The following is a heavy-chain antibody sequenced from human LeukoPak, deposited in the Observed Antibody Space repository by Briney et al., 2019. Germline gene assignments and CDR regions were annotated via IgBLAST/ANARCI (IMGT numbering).Heavy chain of an antibody. D-gene: IGHD1-7*01. CDR2: INHSGST. V-gene: IGHV4-61*01. CDR3: ARTRRTTPYYYYYGMDV. Sequence: SETLSLTCTVSGGSVSSGSYYWSWIRQPPGKGLEWIGEINHSGSTNYNPSLKSRVIISVDTSKNQFSLKLSSVTAADTAVYYCARTRRTTPYYYYYGMDVWGQGTTVTVSS. CDR1: GGSVSSGSYY. J-gene: IGHJ6*02.